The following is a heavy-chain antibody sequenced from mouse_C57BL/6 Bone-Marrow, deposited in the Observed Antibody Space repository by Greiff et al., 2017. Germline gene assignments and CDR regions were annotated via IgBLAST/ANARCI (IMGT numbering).Heavy chain of an antibody. V-gene: IGHV1-64*01. CDR1: GYTFTSYW. J-gene: IGHJ2*01. CDR2: IHPNSGST. D-gene: IGHD4-1*01. CDR3: ARRVPNWDEGYFDY. Sequence: QVQLQQPGAELVKPGASVKLSCKASGYTFTSYWMHWVKQRPGQGLEWIGMIHPNSGSTNYNEKFKRKATLSVDKSSSTAYMHLSSLTSEDSAVYYCARRVPNWDEGYFDYWGQGTTLTVSS.